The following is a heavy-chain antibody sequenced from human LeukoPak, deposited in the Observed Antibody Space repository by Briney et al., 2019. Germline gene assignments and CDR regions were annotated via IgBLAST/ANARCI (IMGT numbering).Heavy chain of an antibody. CDR3: ARADGTNCYYYGMDV. J-gene: IGHJ6*02. CDR2: IHYSGST. D-gene: IGHD2-2*01. Sequence: PSETLSLTCTVSGGSISGYYWTWIRQSPGKGLEWIGYIHYSGSTNYNPSLKSRVTISLDTSKSQFSLKLSSVTAADTAVYYCARADGTNCYYYGMDVWGQGTTVTVSS. CDR1: GGSISGYY. V-gene: IGHV4-59*01.